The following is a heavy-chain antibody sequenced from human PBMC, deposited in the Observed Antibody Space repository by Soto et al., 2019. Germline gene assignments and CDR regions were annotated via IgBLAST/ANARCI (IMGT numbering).Heavy chain of an antibody. CDR3: ARDPIGDYVSEDDAFDI. V-gene: IGHV4-31*03. Sequence: QVQLQESGPGLVKPSQTLSLTCTVSGGSISSGGYYWSWIRQHPGKGLEWIGYIYYSGSTYYNPSHKSRVTISVDTSKNQFSLKLSSVTAADTAVYYCARDPIGDYVSEDDAFDIWGQGTMVTVSS. J-gene: IGHJ3*02. CDR1: GGSISSGGYY. CDR2: IYYSGST. D-gene: IGHD4-17*01.